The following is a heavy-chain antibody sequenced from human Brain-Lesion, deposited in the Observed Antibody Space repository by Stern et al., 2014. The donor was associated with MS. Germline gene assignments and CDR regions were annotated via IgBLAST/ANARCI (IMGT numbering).Heavy chain of an antibody. Sequence: QVQLXXSGPGLVKPSQTLSLTCSVPGYSITRAAFSWTWPRQAPGKGLEWLGYMYYGGSPISTPSLSSRVIIAADTHQYQFSLMLTSVTAADTAVYYCARGRSRVHPPLDPWGQGALVTVSS. CDR3: ARGRSRVHPPLDP. CDR1: GYSITRAAFS. V-gene: IGHV4-30-4*08. J-gene: IGHJ5*02. CDR2: MYYGGSP. D-gene: IGHD2-2*01.